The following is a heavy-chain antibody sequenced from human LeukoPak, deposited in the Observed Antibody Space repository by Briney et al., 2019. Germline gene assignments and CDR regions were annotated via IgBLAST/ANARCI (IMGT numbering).Heavy chain of an antibody. J-gene: IGHJ4*02. CDR1: GGSISGYY. CDR3: ARDVTHYFDY. Sequence: PSETLSLTCTVSGGSISGYYWSWIRQPPGKGLEWIGYIYDSGSTNYNPSLKSRVTISVDTSKNQFSLKLSSVTAADTAVYYCARDVTHYFDYWGQGTLVTVSS. V-gene: IGHV4-59*01. D-gene: IGHD2-21*02. CDR2: IYDSGST.